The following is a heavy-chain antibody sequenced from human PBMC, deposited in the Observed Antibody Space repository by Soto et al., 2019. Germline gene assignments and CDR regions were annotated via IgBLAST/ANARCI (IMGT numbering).Heavy chain of an antibody. CDR2: IYYSGST. Sequence: SETLSLTCSVSGVSVSSGSYSLSWIRQRPGTGLEWIAYIYYSGSTYYNPSLKSRVTISVDTSKNQFSLNLSSLTGADTAVYYCARAIVVPAAIRVSWFDPWGQGTLVTVSS. CDR3: ARAIVVPAAIRVSWFDP. V-gene: IGHV4-31*03. CDR1: GVSVSSGSYS. J-gene: IGHJ5*02. D-gene: IGHD2-2*02.